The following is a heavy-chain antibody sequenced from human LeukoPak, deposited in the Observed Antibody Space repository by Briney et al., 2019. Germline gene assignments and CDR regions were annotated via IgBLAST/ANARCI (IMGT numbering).Heavy chain of an antibody. CDR2: IKSKTDGGTT. Sequence: GGSLRLSCAASGFTFSNAWMSWVRQAPGKGLEWVGRIKSKTDGGTTDYAAPVKGRFTISRDDSKNTLYLQMNSLKTEDTAVYYCTTEPHRYCSSTSCRYYYYGMDVWGQGTTVTVS. D-gene: IGHD2-2*01. J-gene: IGHJ6*02. CDR1: GFTFSNAW. CDR3: TTEPHRYCSSTSCRYYYYGMDV. V-gene: IGHV3-15*01.